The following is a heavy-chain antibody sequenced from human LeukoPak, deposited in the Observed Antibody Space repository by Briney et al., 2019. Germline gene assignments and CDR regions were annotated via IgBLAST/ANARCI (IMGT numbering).Heavy chain of an antibody. CDR3: ARLSAGGSGYYFDY. V-gene: IGHV4-31*03. CDR1: GGSISSGGYY. D-gene: IGHD1-26*01. Sequence: SSETLSLTCTVSGGSISSGGYYWSWIRQHPGKGLEWIGYIYYSGSTYYNPSLKSRVTISVDTPKNQFSLKLSSVTAADTAVYYCARLSAGGSGYYFDYWGQGTLVTVSS. CDR2: IYYSGST. J-gene: IGHJ4*02.